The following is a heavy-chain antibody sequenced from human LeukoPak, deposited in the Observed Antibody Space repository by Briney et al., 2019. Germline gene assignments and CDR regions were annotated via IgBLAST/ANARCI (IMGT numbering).Heavy chain of an antibody. J-gene: IGHJ4*02. D-gene: IGHD1-26*01. Sequence: GGSLRLSCPASGFTFSPYWMHWVRQAPGKGLVWVSHINSGGSSTSYADSVKGRFTISRDNAKNTLFLQMHSLRADDTAVYYCARSFGGTYYFDYWGQGTLVTVSS. CDR3: ARSFGGTYYFDY. V-gene: IGHV3-74*01. CDR1: GFTFSPYW. CDR2: INSGGSST.